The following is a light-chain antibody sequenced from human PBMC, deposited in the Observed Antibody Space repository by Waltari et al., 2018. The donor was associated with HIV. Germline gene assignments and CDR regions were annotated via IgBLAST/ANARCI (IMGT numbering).Light chain of an antibody. CDR2: AAS. CDR3: QHLNSYPPFT. J-gene: IGKJ3*01. CDR1: QAISSN. V-gene: IGKV1-9*01. Sequence: DIQLTQSPSFISASVGDRVTITCRASQAISSNLAWYQQKPGQAPTLLIYAASSLPSGVPSRFSGSGSGTEFTLTIRSLQPEDFATYYCQHLNSYPPFTFGPGTTVD.